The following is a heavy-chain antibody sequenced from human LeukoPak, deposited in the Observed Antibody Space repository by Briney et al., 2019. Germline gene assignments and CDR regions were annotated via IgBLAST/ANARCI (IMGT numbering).Heavy chain of an antibody. CDR3: AKEGQQLVSIRIRRLDY. CDR2: ISGSGGST. J-gene: IGHJ4*02. Sequence: PGGSLRLSCAASGFTFSSYAMSWVRQAPGKGLEWVSAISGSGGSTYYADSVKGRFTISRDNSKNTLYLQMNSLRAEDTAVYYCAKEGQQLVSIRIRRLDYWGQGTLVTVSS. D-gene: IGHD6-13*01. CDR1: GFTFSSYA. V-gene: IGHV3-23*01.